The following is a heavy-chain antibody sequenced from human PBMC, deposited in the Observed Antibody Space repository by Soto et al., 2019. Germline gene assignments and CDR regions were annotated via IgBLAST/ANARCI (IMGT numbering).Heavy chain of an antibody. CDR1: GYTFTNYE. CDR3: ARMAASGSLNWFDP. V-gene: IGHV1-8*01. Sequence: QVQLVQSGAEVKKPGASVKVSCKASGYTFTNYEINWVRQATGQGLGWMGWMNPGSGNTGYAHKFQGRVTMTRNISISTDYMELSRLGSDDTAIYYCARMAASGSLNWFDPWGQGTLVTVSS. CDR2: MNPGSGNT. J-gene: IGHJ5*02. D-gene: IGHD3-22*01.